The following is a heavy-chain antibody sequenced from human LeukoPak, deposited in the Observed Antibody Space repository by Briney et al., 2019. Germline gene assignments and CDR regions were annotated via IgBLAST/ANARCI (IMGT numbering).Heavy chain of an antibody. V-gene: IGHV4-34*01. CDR2: INHSGNT. CDR3: ARVGCSGGTCYSRDFDF. CDR1: GGSFSGYY. J-gene: IGHJ4*02. D-gene: IGHD2-15*01. Sequence: SETPSLTCAVYGGSFSGYYWSWIRQPPGKGLEWIAEINHSGNTNYNPSLKSRVTISVDTSKNQFSLNLISLTAADTAVYYCARVGCSGGTCYSRDFDFWGQENLVTVSS.